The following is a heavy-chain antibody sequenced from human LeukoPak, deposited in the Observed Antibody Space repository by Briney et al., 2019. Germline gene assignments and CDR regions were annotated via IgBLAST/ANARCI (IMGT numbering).Heavy chain of an antibody. CDR1: GGSISSYY. D-gene: IGHD4-17*01. CDR2: IYYSGST. Sequence: SETLSLTCTVSGGSISSYYWSWIRQPPGKGLEWIGYIYYSGSTNYNPSLKSRVTISVDTSKNQFSLKLSSVTAADTAVYYCARIYPENPSTVTTWGGVIDYWGRGTLVTVSS. J-gene: IGHJ4*02. CDR3: ARIYPENPSTVTTWGGVIDY. V-gene: IGHV4-59*08.